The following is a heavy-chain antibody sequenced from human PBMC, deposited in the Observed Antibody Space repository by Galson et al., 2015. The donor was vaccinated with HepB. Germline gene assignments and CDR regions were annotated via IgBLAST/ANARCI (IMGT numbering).Heavy chain of an antibody. Sequence: SLRLSCAASGFSFSSYWMHWVRQVPGKGLVWVSRISADGSTTNYADSVKGRFTISRDSAKNTLYLQMNSLRAEDTAVYYCARVKQLALFDSWGQGTLVTVSS. D-gene: IGHD1-1*01. CDR1: GFSFSSYW. CDR3: ARVKQLALFDS. J-gene: IGHJ4*02. CDR2: ISADGSTT. V-gene: IGHV3-74*01.